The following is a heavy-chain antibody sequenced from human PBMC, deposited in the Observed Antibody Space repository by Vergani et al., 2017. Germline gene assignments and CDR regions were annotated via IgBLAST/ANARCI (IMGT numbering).Heavy chain of an antibody. CDR3: AKGPGPGYGSGLICMDV. CDR2: ISYDGSNK. CDR1: GFTFSSYG. J-gene: IGHJ6*03. V-gene: IGHV3-30*18. D-gene: IGHD3-10*01. Sequence: QVQLVESGGGVVQPGRSLRLSCAASGFTFSSYGMHWVRQAPGKGLEWVAVISYDGSNKYYADSVKGRFTISRDNSKNTLYLQMNSLRAEDTAVYYCAKGPGPGYGSGLICMDVWGKGTTVTVSS.